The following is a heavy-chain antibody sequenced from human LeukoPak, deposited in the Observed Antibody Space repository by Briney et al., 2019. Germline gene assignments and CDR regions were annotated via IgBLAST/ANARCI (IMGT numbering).Heavy chain of an antibody. Sequence: PSETLSLTCPVHGGSFSGYYWSWIRQPPGKGLEWIGEINHSGSTNYNPSLKSRVTISVDTSKNQFSLKLSSVTAADTAVYYCARESAYGDYYTPFDYWGQGSLVTVSS. D-gene: IGHD4-17*01. V-gene: IGHV4-34*01. CDR2: INHSGST. CDR3: ARESAYGDYYTPFDY. CDR1: GGSFSGYY. J-gene: IGHJ4*02.